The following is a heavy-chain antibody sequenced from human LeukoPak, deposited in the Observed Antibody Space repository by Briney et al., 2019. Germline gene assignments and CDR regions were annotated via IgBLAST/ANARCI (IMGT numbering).Heavy chain of an antibody. D-gene: IGHD1-14*01. CDR2: ISSSSSTI. V-gene: IGHV3-48*02. CDR1: GFTFSSYS. CDR3: ARPSTGTLIYYYYGMDV. J-gene: IGHJ6*02. Sequence: GGSLRLSCAASGFTFSSYSMNWVRQAPGKGREGVSYISSSSSTIYYADSVKGRSTISRDNAKNSLYLPMNSLREEDTAVYYCARPSTGTLIYYYYGMDVWGQGTTVTVSS.